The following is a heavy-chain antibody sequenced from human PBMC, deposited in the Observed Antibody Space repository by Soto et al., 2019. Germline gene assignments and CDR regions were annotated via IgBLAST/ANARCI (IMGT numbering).Heavy chain of an antibody. Sequence: ASVKVSCKASGYTFTGYYMHWVRQAPGQGLEWMGWINPNSGGTNYAQKFQGRVTMTRDTSISTAYMELSRLRSDDTAVYYCAKAGSWYLFYYYGMDVWGQGTTVPVSS. D-gene: IGHD6-13*01. V-gene: IGHV1-2*02. J-gene: IGHJ6*02. CDR3: AKAGSWYLFYYYGMDV. CDR1: GYTFTGYY. CDR2: INPNSGGT.